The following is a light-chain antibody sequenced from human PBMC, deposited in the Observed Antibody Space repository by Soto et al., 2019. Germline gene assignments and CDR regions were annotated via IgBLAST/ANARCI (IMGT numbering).Light chain of an antibody. CDR3: CSYAGSDTYV. J-gene: IGLJ1*01. Sequence: QSVLTQPASVSGSPGQSITISCTGTSSDVGNYKYVSWYQQHPGKAPKLMIYEVSNRPSGVSNRFSGSKSGNTASLTISGLQAEDETDYYCCSYAGSDTYVFGNGTKVTLL. V-gene: IGLV2-23*02. CDR2: EVS. CDR1: SSDVGNYKY.